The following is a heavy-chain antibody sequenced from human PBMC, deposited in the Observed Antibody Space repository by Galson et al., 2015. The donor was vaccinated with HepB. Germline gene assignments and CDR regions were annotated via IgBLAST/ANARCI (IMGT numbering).Heavy chain of an antibody. V-gene: IGHV1-3*04. CDR2: INTDNGKT. CDR1: GYTFTNYS. Sequence: SVKVSCKASGYTFTNYSMHWVRQAPGQRLEWMGWINTDNGKTKYTQKFQGRVTMTRDTSASTAYMELSSVRSEDTAVYYCARDGSPYYDFWSGYDAFDFWGQGTMVTVSS. J-gene: IGHJ3*01. D-gene: IGHD3-3*01. CDR3: ARDGSPYYDFWSGYDAFDF.